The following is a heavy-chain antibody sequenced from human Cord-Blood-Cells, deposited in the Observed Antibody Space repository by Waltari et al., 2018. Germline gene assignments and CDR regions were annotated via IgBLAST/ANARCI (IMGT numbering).Heavy chain of an antibody. J-gene: IGHJ3*02. CDR1: GLTFSGSA. Sequence: VQLVESGAGLVQPGGSLQLSCAASGLTFSGSAKPWVRQASGKGLEWVGRIRSKANSYATGNAASVKGRFTISRDDSKNTAYLQMNSLKTEDTAVYYCTRQGNGDLVEGIWGQGTMVTVSS. CDR3: TRQGNGDLVEGI. V-gene: IGHV3-73*02. CDR2: IRSKANSYAT. D-gene: IGHD7-27*01.